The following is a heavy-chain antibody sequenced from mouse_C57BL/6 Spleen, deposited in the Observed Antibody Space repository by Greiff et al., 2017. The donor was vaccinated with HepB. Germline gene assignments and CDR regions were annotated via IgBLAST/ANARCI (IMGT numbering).Heavy chain of an antibody. J-gene: IGHJ1*03. CDR1: GFTFSSYG. D-gene: IGHD2-4*01. V-gene: IGHV5-6*01. CDR2: ISSGGSYT. Sequence: EVQRVESGGDLVKPGGSLKLSCAASGFTFSSYGMSWVRQTPDKRLEWVATISSGGSYTYYPDSVKGRFTISRDNAKNTLYLQMSSLKSEDTAMYYCARRGGSTMISHWYFDVWGTGTTVTVSS. CDR3: ARRGGSTMISHWYFDV.